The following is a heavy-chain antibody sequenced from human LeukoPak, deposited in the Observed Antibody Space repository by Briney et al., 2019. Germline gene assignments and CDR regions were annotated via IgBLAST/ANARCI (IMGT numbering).Heavy chain of an antibody. CDR3: ATSAGWYNYFVMAV. J-gene: IGHJ6*02. Sequence: GGSLRLSCAASGFTFSSSAMNWVRQAPGKGLEWVSTVSGSGGTTHYAESVKGRFTISRDNSKSTLYLQMNSLRAEDTALYYCATSAGWYNYFVMAVWGQGTTVTVSS. V-gene: IGHV3-23*01. D-gene: IGHD2-15*01. CDR2: VSGSGGTT. CDR1: GFTFSSSA.